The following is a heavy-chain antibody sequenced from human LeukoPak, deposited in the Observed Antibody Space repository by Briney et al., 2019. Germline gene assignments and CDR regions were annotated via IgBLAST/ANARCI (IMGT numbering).Heavy chain of an antibody. V-gene: IGHV4-31*03. CDR2: IYYSGST. Sequence: SQTLSLTCTVSGGSISSGGYYYTWIRQHPGKGLECIGYIYYSGSTYYNPSLKSRVAMSVDTSKSQFSLKLSSVTAADTAVYYCARDRSSGWFDYWGQGTLVTVSS. CDR1: GGSISSGGYY. D-gene: IGHD6-19*01. CDR3: ARDRSSGWFDY. J-gene: IGHJ4*02.